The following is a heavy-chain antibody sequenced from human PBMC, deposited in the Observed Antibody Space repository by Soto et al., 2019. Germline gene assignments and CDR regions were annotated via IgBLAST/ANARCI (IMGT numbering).Heavy chain of an antibody. D-gene: IGHD3-10*01. V-gene: IGHV4-59*01. Sequence: SETLSLTCTVSSGSMSSYYWSWIRQPPGKGLEWIGNIYYSGSTNYSPSLKSRVTVSVDTSKNQFSLKLSSVTAADTAVYYCARDAPGVYLQYWGQGTLVTVSS. CDR2: IYYSGST. J-gene: IGHJ1*01. CDR1: SGSMSSYY. CDR3: ARDAPGVYLQY.